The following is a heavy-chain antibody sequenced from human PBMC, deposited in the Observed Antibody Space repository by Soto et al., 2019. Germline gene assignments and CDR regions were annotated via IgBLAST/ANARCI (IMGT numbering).Heavy chain of an antibody. CDR1: GYTFTSYG. V-gene: IGHV1-18*01. J-gene: IGHJ4*02. CDR2: ISAYNGNT. CDR3: ARDSPPVDY. Sequence: ASVKGYWKAFGYTFTSYGISWVSQTPGQGLEWMGWISAYNGNTNYAQKLQGRVTMTTDTSTSTAYMELRSLRSDDTAVYYCARDSPPVDYWGQGTLVTVSS.